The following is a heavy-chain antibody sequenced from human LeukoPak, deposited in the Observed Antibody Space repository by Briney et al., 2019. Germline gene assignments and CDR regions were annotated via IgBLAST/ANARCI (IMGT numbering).Heavy chain of an antibody. Sequence: SETLSLTCTVSGGSIGTNYWTWIRQPPGKGLEYIGYIYYTGGTNYNPSLKSRVTISVDTSKNQFSLKLSSVTAADTAVYFCAKYGNSGWVIDNWGQGTLVTVPS. D-gene: IGHD6-19*01. CDR2: IYYTGGT. V-gene: IGHV4-59*08. CDR3: AKYGNSGWVIDN. J-gene: IGHJ4*02. CDR1: GGSIGTNY.